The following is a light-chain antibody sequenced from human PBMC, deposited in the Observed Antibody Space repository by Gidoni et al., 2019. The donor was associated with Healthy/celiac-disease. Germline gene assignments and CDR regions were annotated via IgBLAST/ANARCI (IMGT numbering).Light chain of an antibody. Sequence: EILLTQSPATLSLSPGERATLSCRDSQSVSSYLAWYQQKPGQAPRLLIYDASNRATGITARFSGSGSGTDFTITISRLEPEDFAVYYCQQRSNWPPWTFGKGTKVEIK. V-gene: IGKV3-11*01. CDR3: QQRSNWPPWT. J-gene: IGKJ1*01. CDR2: DAS. CDR1: QSVSSY.